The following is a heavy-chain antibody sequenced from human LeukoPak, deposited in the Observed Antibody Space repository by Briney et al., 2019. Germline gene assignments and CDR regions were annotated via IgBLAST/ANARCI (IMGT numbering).Heavy chain of an antibody. CDR2: ISAYNGNT. J-gene: IGHJ5*02. V-gene: IGHV1-18*01. CDR1: GYTFTSYG. Sequence: ASVKVSCKASGYTFTSYGISWVRQAPGQGLEWTGWISAYNGNTNYAQKLQGRVTMTTDTSTSTAYMELRSLRSDDTAVYYCARDRLGSSSPNWFDPWGQEPWSPSPQ. CDR3: ARDRLGSSSPNWFDP. D-gene: IGHD6-13*01.